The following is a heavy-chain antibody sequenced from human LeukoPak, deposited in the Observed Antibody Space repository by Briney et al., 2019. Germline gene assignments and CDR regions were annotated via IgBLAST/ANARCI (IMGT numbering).Heavy chain of an antibody. CDR2: ISSRGSTT. V-gene: IGHV3-48*03. Sequence: GGSLRLSCAASGFTFSGFEMNWVRQAPGKGLEWVSYISSRGSTTSYADSVKGRFTISRDNAKNSLYLQMNSLRAEDTAVYYCARARYLDYWGQGTLVTVSS. J-gene: IGHJ4*02. CDR3: ARARYLDY. CDR1: GFTFSGFE.